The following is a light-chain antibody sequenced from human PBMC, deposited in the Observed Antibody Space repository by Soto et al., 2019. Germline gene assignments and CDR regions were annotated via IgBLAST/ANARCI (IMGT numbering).Light chain of an antibody. Sequence: QSALTQPASVSGSPGQSITISCTGTSSDVGSDNLVSWYQQIPGKAPKLMIYAGVERPSGVSNRFSGSNSGKTASLTISGLQADDDADYYCGSYAGSSNSLFCGGTKLTVL. CDR1: SSDVGSDNL. CDR2: AGV. CDR3: GSYAGSSNSL. J-gene: IGLJ2*01. V-gene: IGLV2-23*01.